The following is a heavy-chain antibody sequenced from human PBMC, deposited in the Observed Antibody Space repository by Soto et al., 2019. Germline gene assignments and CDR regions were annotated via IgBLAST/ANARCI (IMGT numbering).Heavy chain of an antibody. J-gene: IGHJ4*02. Sequence: QVQLVQSGAEVKRPGSSVKVSCKASGGTFNNYAVNWVRQAPRQSLEWMGDISPMFGKANYAQKFQGRVKITADDSTATAYLELSSLRSEDTALYYCAREVEVHTPVFGFWGQGSLVTVSS. CDR3: AREVEVHTPVFGF. D-gene: IGHD2-2*01. CDR1: GGTFNNYA. CDR2: ISPMFGKA. V-gene: IGHV1-69*01.